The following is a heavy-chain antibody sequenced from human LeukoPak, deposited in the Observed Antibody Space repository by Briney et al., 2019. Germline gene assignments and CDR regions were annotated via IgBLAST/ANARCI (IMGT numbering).Heavy chain of an antibody. J-gene: IGHJ4*02. D-gene: IGHD1-26*01. Sequence: GGSLRLSCAASGFTFSYYYMSWIRQTPGKGLEWLSYISGSGGDIHYADSVKGRFTISRDNAKNPLYLQMNSLRAEDTAMYYCARDIRAVGVTLYFDYWGQGNLVTVSS. CDR1: GFTFSYYY. CDR3: ARDIRAVGVTLYFDY. CDR2: ISGSGGDI. V-gene: IGHV3-11*01.